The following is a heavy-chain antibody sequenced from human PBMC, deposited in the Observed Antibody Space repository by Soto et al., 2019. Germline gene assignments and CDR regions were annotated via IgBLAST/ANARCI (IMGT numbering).Heavy chain of an antibody. Sequence: PGGSLRLSCAASGFTFSSYAMSWVRQAPGKGLEWVSAISGSGGSTYYADSVKGRFTISRDNSKNTLYLQMSSLRAEDTAVYYCAKDMAPGIVVVTAIYLGDYWGQGTLVTVSS. D-gene: IGHD2-21*02. CDR2: ISGSGGST. CDR1: GFTFSSYA. CDR3: AKDMAPGIVVVTAIYLGDY. J-gene: IGHJ4*02. V-gene: IGHV3-23*01.